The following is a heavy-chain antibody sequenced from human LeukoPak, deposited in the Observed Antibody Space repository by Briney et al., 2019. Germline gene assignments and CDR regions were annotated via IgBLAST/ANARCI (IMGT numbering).Heavy chain of an antibody. Sequence: GGSLRLSCAASGFTFSSYAMHWVRQAPGKGLEWVAVISYDGSNKYYADSVKGRFTISRDNSKNTLYLQMNSLRAEDTAVYYCASERLLPLDYWGQGTLVTVSS. CDR3: ASERLLPLDY. D-gene: IGHD3-22*01. CDR1: GFTFSSYA. J-gene: IGHJ4*02. CDR2: ISYDGSNK. V-gene: IGHV3-30-3*01.